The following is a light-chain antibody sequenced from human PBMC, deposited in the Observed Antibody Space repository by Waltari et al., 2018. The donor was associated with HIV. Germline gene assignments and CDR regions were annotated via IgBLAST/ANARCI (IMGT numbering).Light chain of an antibody. CDR2: EAS. V-gene: IGKV1-5*03. J-gene: IGKJ1*01. CDR1: QGISSF. CDR3: QHYRDYPWT. Sequence: DIQMTQSPSTLSASVGDRVTITSRASQGISSFLAWYQQKPGKAPNLLIYEASSLESGVPSRFSGSGSGTEFTLTISSLQPDDFATYYCQHYRDYPWTFGRGTKVEVK.